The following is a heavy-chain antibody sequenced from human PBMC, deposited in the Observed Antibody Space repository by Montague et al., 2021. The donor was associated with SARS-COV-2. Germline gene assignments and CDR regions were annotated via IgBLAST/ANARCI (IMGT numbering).Heavy chain of an antibody. D-gene: IGHD3-9*01. CDR1: GFTFSSYS. Sequence: SLRLSCAASGFTFSSYSMNWVRQAPGKGLEWVSSISSSSSYIYYTDSVKGRFTISGDNAKNSLYLQMNSLRAEDTAVYYCARDHFPDILTGYYLYWGQGTLVTVSS. CDR2: ISSSSSYI. CDR3: ARDHFPDILTGYYLY. V-gene: IGHV3-21*01. J-gene: IGHJ4*02.